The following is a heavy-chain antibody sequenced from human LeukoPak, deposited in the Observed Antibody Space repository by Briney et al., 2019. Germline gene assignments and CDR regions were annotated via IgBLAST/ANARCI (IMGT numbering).Heavy chain of an antibody. V-gene: IGHV4-4*07. D-gene: IGHD3-22*01. CDR3: ARDGKWLTLYYFDY. CDR2: IYSRGST. Sequence: PSETLSLTCTVSGASISGYYWSWIRQPAGKGLEWIGRIYSRGSTNYNPSLKSRVTMSVDTSKNQFSLKLSSVTAADTAVYYCARDGKWLTLYYFDYWGQGTLVTVSS. CDR1: GASISGYY. J-gene: IGHJ4*02.